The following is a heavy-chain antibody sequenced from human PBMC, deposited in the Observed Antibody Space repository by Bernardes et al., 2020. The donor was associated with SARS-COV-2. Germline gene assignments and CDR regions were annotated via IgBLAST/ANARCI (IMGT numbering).Heavy chain of an antibody. CDR1: GFTFSSYW. J-gene: IGHJ5*02. V-gene: IGHV3-74*01. Sequence: GGSLRLSCAASGFTFSSYWMHWVRQAPGKGLVWVSRINGDGSSTSYADSVKGRFTISRDNAKNTLYLQMNSLRAEDTAVYYCAKTSMTARLDPWGQGTLVTVSS. CDR3: AKTSMTARLDP. D-gene: IGHD6-6*01. CDR2: INGDGSST.